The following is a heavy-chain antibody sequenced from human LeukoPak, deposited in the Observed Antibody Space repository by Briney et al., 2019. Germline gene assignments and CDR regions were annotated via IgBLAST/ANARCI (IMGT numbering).Heavy chain of an antibody. Sequence: ASVKVSCKASGYTFTSYGISWVRQAPGQGLEWMGWISGYNGYTHYANNHQGRVTMTTDTSTSTAYMELRSLRSDDTAVYYCARDQGHSKFDYWGQGTLVTVSS. V-gene: IGHV1-18*01. J-gene: IGHJ4*02. CDR1: GYTFTSYG. CDR3: ARDQGHSKFDY. CDR2: ISGYNGYT. D-gene: IGHD4-11*01.